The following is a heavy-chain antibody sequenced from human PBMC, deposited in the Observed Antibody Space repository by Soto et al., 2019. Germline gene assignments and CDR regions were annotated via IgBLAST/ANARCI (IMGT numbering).Heavy chain of an antibody. CDR2: IYYSGST. V-gene: IGHV4-59*01. J-gene: IGHJ4*02. D-gene: IGHD3-16*01. CDR3: ARSWGYYFDY. Sequence: QVQLQESGPGLVKPSETLSLTCTVSGGSISSYYWSWIRQPPGKGLEWIGYIYYSGSTNYNPSLKXRVTISVDTSKNQFSLKLSSVTAADTAVYYCARSWGYYFDYWGQGTLVTVSS. CDR1: GGSISSYY.